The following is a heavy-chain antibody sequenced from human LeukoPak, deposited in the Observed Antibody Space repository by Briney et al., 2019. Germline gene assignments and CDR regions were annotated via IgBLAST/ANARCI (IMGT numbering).Heavy chain of an antibody. J-gene: IGHJ4*02. D-gene: IGHD3-22*01. V-gene: IGHV5-51*01. Sequence: GESLEISCKGSGYSFINYWIGWVRQMPGKGLEWMGIIYPGDSDTRYSPSFQGQVTISADKSISTAYLQWSSLKASDTAMYYCARRGYYDSSGYYGFDYWGQGTLVTVSS. CDR1: GYSFINYW. CDR2: IYPGDSDT. CDR3: ARRGYYDSSGYYGFDY.